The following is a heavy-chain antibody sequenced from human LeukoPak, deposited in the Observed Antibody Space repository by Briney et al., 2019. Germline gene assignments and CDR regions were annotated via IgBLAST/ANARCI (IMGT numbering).Heavy chain of an antibody. V-gene: IGHV4-34*01. D-gene: IGHD3-10*01. CDR3: ARGITAKRNFDY. CDR1: GGSFSGYY. Sequence: SETLSLTCAVYGGSFSGYYWSWIRQPPGEGLEWIGKINHSGSTNYNPSLKSRVTISVDTSKNQFSLKLSSVTAADTAVYYCARGITAKRNFDYWGRGTLVTVSS. J-gene: IGHJ4*02. CDR2: INHSGST.